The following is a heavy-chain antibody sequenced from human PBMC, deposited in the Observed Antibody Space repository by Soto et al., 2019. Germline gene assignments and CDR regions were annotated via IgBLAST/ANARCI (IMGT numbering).Heavy chain of an antibody. CDR1: GYTFIGHY. V-gene: IGHV1-2*04. Sequence: ASVKVSCKASGYTFIGHYMHWVRQAPGQGLEWMGWINPNSGGTNYAQKFQGWVIMTRDTSISTAYMELSRLRSDDTAVYYCARAGTPYYYGSGSYYDWFDPWGQGTLVTVSS. CDR3: ARAGTPYYYGSGSYYDWFDP. J-gene: IGHJ5*02. CDR2: INPNSGGT. D-gene: IGHD3-10*01.